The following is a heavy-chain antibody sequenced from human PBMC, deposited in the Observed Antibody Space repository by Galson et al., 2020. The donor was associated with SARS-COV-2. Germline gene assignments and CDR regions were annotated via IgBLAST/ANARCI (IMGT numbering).Heavy chain of an antibody. D-gene: IGHD5-12*01. V-gene: IGHV3-30-3*01. Sequence: GESLKISCAASGFTFSSYAMHWVRQAPGKGLEWVAVISYDGSNKYYADSVKGRFTISRDNSKNTLYLQMNSLRAEDTAVYYCAKDHFNLEMATIHIDYWGQGTLVTVSS. CDR1: GFTFSSYA. CDR2: ISYDGSNK. CDR3: AKDHFNLEMATIHIDY. J-gene: IGHJ4*02.